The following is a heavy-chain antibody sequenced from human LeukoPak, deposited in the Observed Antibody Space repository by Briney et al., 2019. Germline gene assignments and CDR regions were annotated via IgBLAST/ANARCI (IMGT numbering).Heavy chain of an antibody. J-gene: IGHJ4*02. Sequence: SQTLSLTCTVSGGSISSGSYYWSWIRQPAGKGLEWIGRIYTSGSTNYNPSLKSRVTISVDTSKNQFSLKLSSVTAADTAVYYCARVDSSGYRFDYWGQGTLVTVSS. D-gene: IGHD3-22*01. CDR2: IYTSGST. V-gene: IGHV4-61*02. CDR3: ARVDSSGYRFDY. CDR1: GGSISSGSYY.